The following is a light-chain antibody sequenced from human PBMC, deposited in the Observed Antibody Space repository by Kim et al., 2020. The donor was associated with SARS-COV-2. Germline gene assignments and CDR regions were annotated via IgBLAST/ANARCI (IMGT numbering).Light chain of an antibody. Sequence: QLVLTQPTSLSASPGASARFTCTLRSGIHVDIYNIFWYQQKPGSLPRYLLRYKPDSNKEQGSGVPSRFSGSKDASTNAGLLLISGLQSEDEADYYCAIWYSNTWVFGGGTQLTVL. CDR2: YKPDSNK. CDR3: AIWYSNTWV. J-gene: IGLJ3*02. CDR1: SGIHVDIYN. V-gene: IGLV5-39*01.